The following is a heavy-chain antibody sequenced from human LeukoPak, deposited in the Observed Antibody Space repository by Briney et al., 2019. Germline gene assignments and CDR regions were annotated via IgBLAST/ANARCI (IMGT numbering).Heavy chain of an antibody. D-gene: IGHD5-18*01. J-gene: IGHJ3*02. CDR3: ARDSSGYSYGLTFDAFDI. V-gene: IGHV3-21*01. CDR1: GXXFSSYS. Sequence: GGSLRLXCAXSGXXFSSYSMNWVRQAPGKGLEWVSSISSSSSYIYYADSMKGRFTISRDNAKNSLYLQMNSLRAEDTAVYYCARDSSGYSYGLTFDAFDIWGQGTMVTVSS. CDR2: ISSSSSYI.